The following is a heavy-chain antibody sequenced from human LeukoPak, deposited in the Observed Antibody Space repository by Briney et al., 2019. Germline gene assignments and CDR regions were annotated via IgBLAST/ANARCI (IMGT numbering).Heavy chain of an antibody. CDR3: ASSVY. J-gene: IGHJ4*02. CDR2: ISYDGSNK. V-gene: IGHV3-30-3*01. Sequence: GGSLRLSCAASGFTFSSYAMHWVRQAPGKGLEWVAVISYDGSNKYYADSVKGRFTISRDNSKNTLYLQMNSLRAEDTAVYYCASSVYWGQGTLVTVSS. CDR1: GFTFSSYA.